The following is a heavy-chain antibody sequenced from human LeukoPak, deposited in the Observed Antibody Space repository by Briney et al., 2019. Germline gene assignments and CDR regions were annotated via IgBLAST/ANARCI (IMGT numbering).Heavy chain of an antibody. D-gene: IGHD4/OR15-4a*01. CDR3: ARPLFCAFANCGYWLDP. CDR2: INPNGDAT. Sequence: ASVKVSCKTSGYTFTKYLIHWVRQAPGQGLEWVGTINPNGDATNYAPRLQGRLTLTQDTSTSTVYMELRGPTPDDTAVYYCARPLFCAFANCGYWLDPWGPGTLVTVSS. J-gene: IGHJ5*02. CDR1: GYTFTKYL. V-gene: IGHV1-46*01.